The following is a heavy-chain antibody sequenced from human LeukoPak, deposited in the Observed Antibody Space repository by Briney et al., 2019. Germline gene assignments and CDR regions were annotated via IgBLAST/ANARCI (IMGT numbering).Heavy chain of an antibody. CDR1: GFTFDDYG. Sequence: GGSLRLSCAASGFTFDDYGMSWVRQAPGKGLEWVSAISGSGGSTYYADSVKGRFTISRDNSENTLYLQMNSLRAEDTAVYYCAKFLPTHIVVANYYFDYWGQGTLVTVSS. D-gene: IGHD2-21*01. CDR3: AKFLPTHIVVANYYFDY. CDR2: ISGSGGST. J-gene: IGHJ4*02. V-gene: IGHV3-23*01.